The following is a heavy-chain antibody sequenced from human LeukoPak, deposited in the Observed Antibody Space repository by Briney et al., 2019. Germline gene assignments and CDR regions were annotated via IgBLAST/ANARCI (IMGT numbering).Heavy chain of an antibody. CDR1: GFTFDDYA. CDR3: AKDDRIGGSYYGYYFDY. CDR2: ISWNSGTI. J-gene: IGHJ4*02. Sequence: PGRSLRLSCAASGFTFDDYAMHWVRQAPGKGLEWASGISWNSGTIGYADSVKGRFTISRDNAKNSLYLQMSSLRAEDTALYYCAKDDRIGGSYYGYYFDYWGQGTLVTVSS. V-gene: IGHV3-9*01. D-gene: IGHD1-26*01.